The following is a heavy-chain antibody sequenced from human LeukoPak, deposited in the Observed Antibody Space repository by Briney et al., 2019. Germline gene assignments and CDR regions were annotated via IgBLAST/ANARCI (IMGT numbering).Heavy chain of an antibody. CDR3: AKDLYYGSGSYSYYYYMDV. D-gene: IGHD3-10*01. Sequence: PGRSLRLSXAASGFTFSSYGMHWVRQAPGKGLEWVAVIWYDGSNKYYADSVKGRFTISRDNSRNTLYLQMNSLRAEDTAVYYCAKDLYYGSGSYSYYYYMDVWGKGTTVTVSS. J-gene: IGHJ6*03. V-gene: IGHV3-33*06. CDR1: GFTFSSYG. CDR2: IWYDGSNK.